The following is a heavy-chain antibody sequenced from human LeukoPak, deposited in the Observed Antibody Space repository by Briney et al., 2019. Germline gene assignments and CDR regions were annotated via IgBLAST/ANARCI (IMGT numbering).Heavy chain of an antibody. D-gene: IGHD3-10*02. CDR1: GFTFSSYS. Sequence: GGSLRLSCAASGFTFSSYSMNWVRQAPGKGLEWVSSISSSSNHIYYADSVKGRFTISRDNAKNSLYLQMNSLRAEDTVVYYCARADYYGRASYFDYWGQGTLVTVSS. V-gene: IGHV3-21*01. CDR3: ARADYYGRASYFDY. CDR2: ISSSSNHI. J-gene: IGHJ4*02.